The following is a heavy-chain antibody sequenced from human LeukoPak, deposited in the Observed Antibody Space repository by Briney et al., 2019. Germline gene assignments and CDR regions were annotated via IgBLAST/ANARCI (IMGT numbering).Heavy chain of an antibody. J-gene: IGHJ6*02. V-gene: IGHV4-59*08. Sequence: SETLSLTCTVSGGSISSYYWSWIRQPPGKGLEWIGYIYYSGSTNYNPSLKSRVTISVDTSKNQFSLKLSSVTAADTAVYYCARRGSGSYYNYYYHGMDVWGQGTTVTVSS. CDR3: ARRGSGSYYNYYYHGMDV. CDR1: GGSISSYY. D-gene: IGHD3-10*01. CDR2: IYYSGST.